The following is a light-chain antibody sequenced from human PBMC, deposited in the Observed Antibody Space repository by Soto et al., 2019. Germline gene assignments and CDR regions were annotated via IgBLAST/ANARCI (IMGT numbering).Light chain of an antibody. Sequence: QSVLAQPPSASGTPGQRVTISCSGSSSNIGSNYVQWYQQLPGTAPKLLIYRNNQRPSGVPDRFSGSKSGTSASLAISGLRSGDGADYYCAAWDNSLGVVFGGGTKLTVL. J-gene: IGLJ2*01. CDR1: SSNIGSNY. V-gene: IGLV1-47*01. CDR2: RNN. CDR3: AAWDNSLGVV.